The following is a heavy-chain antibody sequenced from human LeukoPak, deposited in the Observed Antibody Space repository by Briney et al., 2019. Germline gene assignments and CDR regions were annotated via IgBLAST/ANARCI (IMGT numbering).Heavy chain of an antibody. V-gene: IGHV1-2*02. Sequence: GASVKVSCKASGYTFTGYYMHWVRQAPGQGLEWMGWINPNSGGTNYAQKFQGRVTMTRDTSISPAYMELSRLRSDDTAVYYCAGGSSWYINWFDPWGQGTLVTVSS. J-gene: IGHJ5*02. D-gene: IGHD6-13*01. CDR1: GYTFTGYY. CDR3: AGGSSWYINWFDP. CDR2: INPNSGGT.